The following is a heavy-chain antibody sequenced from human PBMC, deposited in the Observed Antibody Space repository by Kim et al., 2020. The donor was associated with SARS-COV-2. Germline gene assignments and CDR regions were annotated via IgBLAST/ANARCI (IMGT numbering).Heavy chain of an antibody. V-gene: IGHV3-7*03. D-gene: IGHD1-26*01. J-gene: IGHJ4*02. Sequence: GSEKYNVESVKGRFTISSDNTRNSLYLQMNGLRANNTAVYYCVRGREFAHWGQGTLVTVSS. CDR3: VRGREFAH. CDR2: GSEK.